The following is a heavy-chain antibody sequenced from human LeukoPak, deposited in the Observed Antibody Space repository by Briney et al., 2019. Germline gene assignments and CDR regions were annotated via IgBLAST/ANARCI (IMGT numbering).Heavy chain of an antibody. CDR2: INHSGST. Sequence: PSETLSLTCAVYGGSFSGYYWSWLRQPPGKGLEWIGEINHSGSTNYNPSLASRVTISVDTSKNQFSLKLSSVTAADTAVYYCVRGDYVWGSYRYFPSGLYFDYWGQGTLVTVSS. D-gene: IGHD3-16*02. J-gene: IGHJ4*02. CDR1: GGSFSGYY. V-gene: IGHV4-34*01. CDR3: VRGDYVWGSYRYFPSGLYFDY.